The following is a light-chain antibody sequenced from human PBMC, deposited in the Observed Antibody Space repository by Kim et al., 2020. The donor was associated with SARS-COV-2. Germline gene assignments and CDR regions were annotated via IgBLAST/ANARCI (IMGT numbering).Light chain of an antibody. V-gene: IGLV3-19*01. Sequence: SSELTHDPAVSVALGQTVRITCQGDSLRRFYASWYQQKPGQAPVLVIYGKTNRPSGIPDRFSGSSSGNTASLTITGAQAEDEADYYCNSRDSTDNHWVFGGGTQLTV. CDR3: NSRDSTDNHWV. CDR1: SLRRFY. J-gene: IGLJ3*02. CDR2: GKT.